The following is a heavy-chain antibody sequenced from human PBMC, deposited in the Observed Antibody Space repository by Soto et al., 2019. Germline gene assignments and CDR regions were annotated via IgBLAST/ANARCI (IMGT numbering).Heavy chain of an antibody. CDR2: ISGSGGST. V-gene: IGHV3-23*01. Sequence: PGGSLRLSCAASGFTFSSYAMSWVRQAPGKGLEWVSAISGSGGSTYYADSVKGRFTISRDNSKNTLYLQMNSLRAEDTAVYYCAKDSLTMIVVVTPYYFDYWGQGTLVTVSS. CDR1: GFTFSSYA. D-gene: IGHD3-22*01. CDR3: AKDSLTMIVVVTPYYFDY. J-gene: IGHJ4*02.